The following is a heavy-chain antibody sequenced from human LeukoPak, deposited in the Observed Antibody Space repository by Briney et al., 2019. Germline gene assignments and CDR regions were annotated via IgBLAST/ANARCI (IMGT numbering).Heavy chain of an antibody. Sequence: PGGSLRLSCAASGFTVGSYYMNWVRQAPGKGLEWVSFIYSGGSIASADSVKGLFTISRENSKNTLYLQMNSLRAEDTAVYYCAGSTTVAYYWGQGTLVTVSS. CDR2: IYSGGSI. V-gene: IGHV3-53*01. CDR1: GFTVGSYY. D-gene: IGHD4-23*01. J-gene: IGHJ4*02. CDR3: AGSTTVAYY.